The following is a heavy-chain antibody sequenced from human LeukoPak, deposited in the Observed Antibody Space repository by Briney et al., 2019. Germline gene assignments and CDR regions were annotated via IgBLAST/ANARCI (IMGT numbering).Heavy chain of an antibody. CDR1: GGTFSSYA. V-gene: IGHV1-69*06. J-gene: IGHJ6*03. D-gene: IGHD3-10*01. Sequence: SVKVSCKASGGTFSSYAISWVRQAPGQGLEWMGGIIPIFGTANYAQKFQGRVTITADKSTSTAYMELSSLRSDDTAVYYCARDQAWFGELYYYYYMDVWGKGTTVTISS. CDR3: ARDQAWFGELYYYYYMDV. CDR2: IIPIFGTA.